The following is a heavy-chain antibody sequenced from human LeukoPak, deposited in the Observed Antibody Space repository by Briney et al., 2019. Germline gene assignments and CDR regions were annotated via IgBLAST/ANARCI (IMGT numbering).Heavy chain of an antibody. CDR3: ASPRSGYRYTFDY. CDR2: ISTSGST. V-gene: IGHV4-4*09. Sequence: KASETLSLTCAVSAASISNYYWSGIRQAPGKGLEWIGYISTSGSTNYNPSLKSRVSISLDTSKNRFSLNLNFVTAADTAVYYCASPRSGYRYTFDYWGQGALVTVSS. J-gene: IGHJ4*02. D-gene: IGHD3-22*01. CDR1: AASISNYY.